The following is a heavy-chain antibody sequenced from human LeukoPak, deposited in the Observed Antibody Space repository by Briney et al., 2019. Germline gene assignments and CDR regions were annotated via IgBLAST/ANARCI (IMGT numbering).Heavy chain of an antibody. CDR1: GYIFTSYA. Sequence: ASVKVSCKTSGYIFTSYAMNWVRQAPGQGLEWMGWINTNTGNPAYAQGFTGRFVFSLDTSVSTAYLQISSLKAEDTAVYYCAREFEVAVAGTRDLSYWGQGTLVTVSS. V-gene: IGHV7-4-1*02. J-gene: IGHJ4*02. D-gene: IGHD6-19*01. CDR3: AREFEVAVAGTRDLSY. CDR2: INTNTGNP.